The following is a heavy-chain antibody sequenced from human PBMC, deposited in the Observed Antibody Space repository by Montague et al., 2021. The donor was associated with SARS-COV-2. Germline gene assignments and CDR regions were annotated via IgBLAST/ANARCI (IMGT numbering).Heavy chain of an antibody. Sequence: SLRLSCAASGFTFSSYGMHWVRQAPGKGLEWVAVIWYDGSNKYYAGSVKGRFTISRDNSKNTLYLQMNSLRAEDTAVYYCARDLFWGTDSGTQQRRDYWGQGTLVTVSS. CDR1: GFTFSSYG. V-gene: IGHV3-33*01. CDR2: IWYDGSNK. J-gene: IGHJ4*02. CDR3: ARDLFWGTDSGTQQRRDY. D-gene: IGHD3-16*01.